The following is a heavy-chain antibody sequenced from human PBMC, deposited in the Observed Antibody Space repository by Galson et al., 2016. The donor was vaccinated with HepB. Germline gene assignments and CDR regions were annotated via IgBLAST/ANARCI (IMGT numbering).Heavy chain of an antibody. J-gene: IGHJ6*02. CDR2: ISWNSGNI. Sequence: SLRLSCAASGFSIEYHAMHWVRQASGKGLEWVSGISWNSGNIGYADSVKGRFTISRDNAKNALHLQMNTVRIEDTALYYCVKDLGSEDFWSGYALYGMDVWGQGTTVTVSS. V-gene: IGHV3-9*01. CDR1: GFSIEYHA. CDR3: VKDLGSEDFWSGYALYGMDV. D-gene: IGHD3-3*01.